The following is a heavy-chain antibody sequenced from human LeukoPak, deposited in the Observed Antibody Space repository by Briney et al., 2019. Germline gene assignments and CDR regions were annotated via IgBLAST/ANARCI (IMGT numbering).Heavy chain of an antibody. J-gene: IGHJ4*02. CDR2: MSGSGDST. Sequence: GGSLRLSCAASGFIFSSYCMSWVRQAPGKGLEWVSFMSGSGDSTYYADSVKGRFTISRDNSKNTLYLQMNSLRAEDTAVYYCAKGRVRQFDPFDYWGQGTLVTVSS. D-gene: IGHD1-1*01. CDR1: GFIFSSYC. CDR3: AKGRVRQFDPFDY. V-gene: IGHV3-23*01.